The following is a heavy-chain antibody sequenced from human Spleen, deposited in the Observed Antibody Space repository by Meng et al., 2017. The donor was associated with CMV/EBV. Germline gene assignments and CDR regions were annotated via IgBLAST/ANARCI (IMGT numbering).Heavy chain of an antibody. V-gene: IGHV4-30-4*01. Sequence: QVQLQESGPGLVKPSQTLSLTCTVSGGSISSGDYYWSWIRQPPGKGLELIGHIYYSGSTSYNPSLKSRVTISVDRSKNQFSLRLNFVTVADTAVYYCARDHYDTAPIWGQGTLVTVSS. CDR1: GGSISSGDYY. CDR3: ARDHYDTAPI. CDR2: IYYSGST. D-gene: IGHD3-22*01. J-gene: IGHJ4*02.